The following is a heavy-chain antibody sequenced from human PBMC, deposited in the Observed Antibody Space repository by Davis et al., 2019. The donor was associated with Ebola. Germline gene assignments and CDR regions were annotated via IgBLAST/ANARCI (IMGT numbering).Heavy chain of an antibody. J-gene: IGHJ6*02. D-gene: IGHD2-2*01. V-gene: IGHV4-59*01. CDR1: GGSISSYY. CDR3: ARVVVPAALSYYGMDV. Sequence: PSETLSLTCTVSGGSISSYYWSWIRQPPGKGLEWIGYIYYSGSTYYNPSLKSRVTISVDTSKNQFSLKLSSVTAADTAVYYCARVVVPAALSYYGMDVWGQGTTVTVSS. CDR2: IYYSGST.